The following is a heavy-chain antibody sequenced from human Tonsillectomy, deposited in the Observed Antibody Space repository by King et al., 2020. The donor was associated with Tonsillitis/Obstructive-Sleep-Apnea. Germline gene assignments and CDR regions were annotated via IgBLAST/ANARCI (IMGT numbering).Heavy chain of an antibody. V-gene: IGHV3-48*03. CDR3: VILVVVVVAPTQSGFVI. CDR2: ISSSGSTI. D-gene: IGHD2-15*01. J-gene: IGHJ3*02. CDR1: GFTFSSYE. Sequence: VQLVESGGGLVQPGGSLRLSCAASGFTFSSYEMNWVRQAPGKGLEWVSYISSSGSTIYYAVSVKGRFTISRDNAQNSLYLQMNSLRAEDTAVYYCVILVVVVVAPTQSGFVIWGQGTMVTVSS.